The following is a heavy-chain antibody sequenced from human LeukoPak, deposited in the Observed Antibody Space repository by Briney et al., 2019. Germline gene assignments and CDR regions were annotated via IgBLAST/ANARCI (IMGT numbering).Heavy chain of an antibody. J-gene: IGHJ4*02. Sequence: GGSLRLSCAASGFTFSSYGMHWVRRAPGKGLEWVAVIWYDGSNKYYADSVKGRFTISRDNSKNTLYLQMNSLRAEDTAVYYCARDSGPPYYVNYAFAYWGKGTRVTVS. CDR3: ARDSGPPYYVNYAFAY. D-gene: IGHD1-7*01. V-gene: IGHV3-33*01. CDR1: GFTFSSYG. CDR2: IWYDGSNK.